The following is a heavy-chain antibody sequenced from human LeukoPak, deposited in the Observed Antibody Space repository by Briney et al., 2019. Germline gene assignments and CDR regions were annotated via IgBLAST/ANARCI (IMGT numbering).Heavy chain of an antibody. D-gene: IGHD2-2*01. CDR2: IKSKTDGGTT. V-gene: IGHV3-15*01. Sequence: GGSLRLSCAASGFTFNNAWMSWVRQAPGKELEWVGRIKSKTDGGTTDYGAPVKGRFTISRDDSKNTLYLQMNSLKTEDTAVYYCNIGPKVVPAARNFQHWGQGTLVTVSS. J-gene: IGHJ1*01. CDR3: NIGPKVVPAARNFQH. CDR1: GFTFNNAW.